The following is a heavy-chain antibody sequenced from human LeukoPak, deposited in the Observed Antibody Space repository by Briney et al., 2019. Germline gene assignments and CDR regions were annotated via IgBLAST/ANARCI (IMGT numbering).Heavy chain of an antibody. CDR2: IYTSGST. CDR3: AREIGYSNSYNWFDP. CDR1: GGSTSSGSYY. J-gene: IGHJ5*02. V-gene: IGHV4-61*02. D-gene: IGHD6-6*01. Sequence: SETLSLTCTVSGGSTSSGSYYWSWIRQPAGKGLEWIGRIYTSGSTNYNPSLKSRVTISVDTSKNQFSLKLSSVTAADTAVYYCAREIGYSNSYNWFDPWGQGTLVTVSS.